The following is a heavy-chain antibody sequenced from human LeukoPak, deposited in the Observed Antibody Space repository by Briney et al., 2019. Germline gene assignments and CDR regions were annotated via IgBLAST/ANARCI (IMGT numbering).Heavy chain of an antibody. CDR2: ISGSGGST. V-gene: IGHV3-23*01. J-gene: IGHJ3*02. D-gene: IGHD2-8*01. CDR1: GFTVSSNY. Sequence: PGGSLRLSCAASGFTVSSNYMSWVRQAPGKGLEWVSAISGSGGSTYYADSVKGRFTISRDNSKNTLYLQMNSLRAEDAAVYYCAKDTNGAGPNAFDIWGQGTMVTVSS. CDR3: AKDTNGAGPNAFDI.